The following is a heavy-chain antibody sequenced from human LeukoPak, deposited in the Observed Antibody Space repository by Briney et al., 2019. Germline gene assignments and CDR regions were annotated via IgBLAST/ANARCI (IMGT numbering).Heavy chain of an antibody. V-gene: IGHV3-30*04. J-gene: IGHJ3*02. CDR3: ATLDNYDSSGYYGGPYDAFDI. CDR1: GFTFSSYA. D-gene: IGHD3-22*01. CDR2: ISYDGSNK. Sequence: GRSLRLSCAASGFTFSSYAMHWVRQAPGKGLELVAVISYDGSNKYYADSVKGRFTISRDNSKNTLYLQMNSLRAEDTAVYYCATLDNYDSSGYYGGPYDAFDIWGQGTMVTVSS.